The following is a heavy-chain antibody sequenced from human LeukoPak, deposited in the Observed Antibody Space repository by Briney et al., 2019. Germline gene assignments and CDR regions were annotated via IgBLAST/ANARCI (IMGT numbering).Heavy chain of an antibody. J-gene: IGHJ4*02. CDR3: ARRAPTRYFDY. Sequence: QPGGSLRLSCAASGFTFSSYTMHWVRQAPGKGLVWVSAINNGGSTTAYADSVKGRFTISRDNAKNTLYLQMNSLRAEDTAVYYCARRAPTRYFDYWGQGTLVTVSS. CDR2: INNGGSTT. CDR1: GFTFSSYT. D-gene: IGHD5-24*01. V-gene: IGHV3-74*01.